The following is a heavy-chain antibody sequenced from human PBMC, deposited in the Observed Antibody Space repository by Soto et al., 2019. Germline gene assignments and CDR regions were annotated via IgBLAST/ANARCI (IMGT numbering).Heavy chain of an antibody. V-gene: IGHV4-39*01. CDR2: IYYSGST. J-gene: IGHJ3*02. CDR3: ARNPQRADYYDSSGSAFDI. D-gene: IGHD3-22*01. CDR1: GGSISSSSYY. Sequence: QLQLQESGPGLVKPSETLSLTCTVSGGSISSSSYYWGWIRQPPGKGLEWIGSIYYSGSTYYNPSLKSPVTIPVDTSKNQFSLRLSSVTAADTAVYYCARNPQRADYYDSSGSAFDIWGQGTIVTVSS.